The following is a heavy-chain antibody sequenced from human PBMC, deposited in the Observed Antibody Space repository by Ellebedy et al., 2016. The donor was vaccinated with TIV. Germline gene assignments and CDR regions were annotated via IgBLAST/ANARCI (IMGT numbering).Heavy chain of an antibody. D-gene: IGHD3-22*01. CDR2: INHSGST. CDR3: ARDTRLSMIGVDT. CDR1: GGSFSGYY. Sequence: SETLSLXXAVYGGSFSGYYWSWIRQPPGKGLEWIGEINHSGSTYYNPSLKSRVTISVDTSKNQLSLKLNSVTAADTAVYYCARDTRLSMIGVDTWGQGTLVTVSS. J-gene: IGHJ5*02. V-gene: IGHV4-34*01.